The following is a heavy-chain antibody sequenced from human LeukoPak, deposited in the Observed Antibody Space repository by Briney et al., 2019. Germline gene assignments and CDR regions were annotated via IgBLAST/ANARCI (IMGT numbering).Heavy chain of an antibody. CDR1: GGTFSSYA. J-gene: IGHJ4*02. Sequence: GASVKVSCKASGGTFSSYAISWVRQAPGQGLEWTGRIIPILGIANYAQKFQGRVTITADKSTSTAYMELSSLRSEDTAVYYCARDPPGQWLGFDYWGQGTLVTVSS. CDR2: IIPILGIA. CDR3: ARDPPGQWLGFDY. D-gene: IGHD6-19*01. V-gene: IGHV1-69*04.